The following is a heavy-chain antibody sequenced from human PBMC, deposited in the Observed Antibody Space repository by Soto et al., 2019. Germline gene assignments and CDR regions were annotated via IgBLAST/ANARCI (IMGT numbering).Heavy chain of an antibody. CDR2: INAGNGNT. D-gene: IGHD3-22*01. V-gene: IGHV1-3*01. J-gene: IGHJ5*02. Sequence: ASVEVSFKASGYTFTSYSLPLVLQAPGQRLEWMGWINAGNGNTKYSQKFQGGVTITRDTTASTAYMELSSLRSKDTAVYYCARDWYYYDSSGYYNWFDPWGQGTLVTVSS. CDR3: ARDWYYYDSSGYYNWFDP. CDR1: GYTFTSYS.